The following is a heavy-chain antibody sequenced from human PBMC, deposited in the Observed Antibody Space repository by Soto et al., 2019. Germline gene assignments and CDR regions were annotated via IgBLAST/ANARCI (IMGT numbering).Heavy chain of an antibody. Sequence: QLQLQESGPGLVKPSETLSLTCTVSGGSISSSSYYWGWIRQPPGKGLGWIGSIYYSGSTYYNPSLKSRVTISVDTSKNQFSLKLSSVTAADTAVYYCARPIVVVPAAMPKDAFDIWGQGTMVTVSS. V-gene: IGHV4-39*01. CDR3: ARPIVVVPAAMPKDAFDI. D-gene: IGHD2-2*01. CDR1: GGSISSSSYY. CDR2: IYYSGST. J-gene: IGHJ3*02.